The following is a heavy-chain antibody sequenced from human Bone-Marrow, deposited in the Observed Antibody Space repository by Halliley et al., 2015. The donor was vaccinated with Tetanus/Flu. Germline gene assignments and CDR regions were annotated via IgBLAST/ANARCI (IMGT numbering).Heavy chain of an antibody. CDR3: AKAGGAYVWGSSYDK. V-gene: IGHV3-23*01. CDR2: VSGSGSDT. J-gene: IGHJ4*02. Sequence: SLRLSCAASGFTVSSHAMNWVRQAPGKGLEWVSSVSGSGSDTNYADSVKGRFTISRDNPKKMLYLQMGSLRAEDTAIYYCAKAGGAYVWGSSYDKWGPGTQVTVSS. D-gene: IGHD1-26*01. CDR1: GFTVSSHA.